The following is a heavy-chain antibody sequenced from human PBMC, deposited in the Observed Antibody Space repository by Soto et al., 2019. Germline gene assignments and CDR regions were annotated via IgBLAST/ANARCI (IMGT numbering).Heavy chain of an antibody. CDR2: INHSGST. V-gene: IGHV4-34*01. Sequence: QVQLQQWGAGLLKPSETLSLTCAVYGGSFSGYYWSWIRQPPGKGLEWIGEINHSGSTNYNPSLKCRVTISVDTSKNQFSLKLSSVTAADTAVYYCARTNMYSSGWYRYLDAFDIWGQGTMVTVSS. CDR1: GGSFSGYY. J-gene: IGHJ3*02. D-gene: IGHD6-19*01. CDR3: ARTNMYSSGWYRYLDAFDI.